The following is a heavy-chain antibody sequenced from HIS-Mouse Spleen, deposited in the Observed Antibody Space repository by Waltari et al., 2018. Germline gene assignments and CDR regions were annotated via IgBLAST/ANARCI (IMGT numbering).Heavy chain of an antibody. V-gene: IGHV4-39*07. CDR2: IYYSGST. Sequence: QLQLQESGPGLVKPSENLSLTCTGSGGSISSNSYYWRWIRQPPGKGLEWIGSIYYSGSTYYNPSLKSRVTISVDTSKNQFSLKLSSVTAADTAVYYCAREIPYSSSWYDWYFDLWGRGTLVTVSS. CDR3: AREIPYSSSWYDWYFDL. CDR1: GGSISSNSYY. D-gene: IGHD6-13*01. J-gene: IGHJ2*01.